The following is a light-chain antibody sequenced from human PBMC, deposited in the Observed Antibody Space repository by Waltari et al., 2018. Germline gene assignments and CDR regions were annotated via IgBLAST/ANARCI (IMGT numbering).Light chain of an antibody. V-gene: IGLV1-47*01. CDR2: RNN. Sequence: QSVLTQPPSASGTPGQRVTISCSGSSSNIGVIYVYWYKQLPERAPKRLIYRNNQRPAGVPDRFSGSKSGTSASLASSGLRSEDEADYYCAAWDDSLYALGTGTKVAVL. CDR3: AAWDDSLYA. CDR1: SSNIGVIY. J-gene: IGLJ1*01.